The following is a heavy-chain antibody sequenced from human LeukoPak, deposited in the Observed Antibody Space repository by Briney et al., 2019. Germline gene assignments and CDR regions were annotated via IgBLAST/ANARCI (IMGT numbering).Heavy chain of an antibody. D-gene: IGHD6-13*01. J-gene: IGHJ6*02. Sequence: SETLSLTCTVSGGSISSYYWRWIRQPPGKGLEWVGYIYYSGSTNYNPSLKSRVTISVDTSKNQFSLKLSSVTAADTAVYYCARNKGYSSSTVLDVWGQGNTVTVSS. CDR2: IYYSGST. CDR3: ARNKGYSSSTVLDV. V-gene: IGHV4-59*01. CDR1: GGSISSYY.